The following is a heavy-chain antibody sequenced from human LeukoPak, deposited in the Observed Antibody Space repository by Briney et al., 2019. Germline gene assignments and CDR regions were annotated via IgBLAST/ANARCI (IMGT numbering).Heavy chain of an antibody. CDR3: ARYDYSNYFAPDY. CDR2: IYYSGST. V-gene: IGHV4-59*01. Sequence: SETLSLTCTVSGGSISSYYWSWIRQPPGKGLEWIGYIYYSGSTNYNPSLESRVTISVDTSKNQFSLKLSSVTAADTAVYYCARYDYSNYFAPDYWGQGTLVTVSS. D-gene: IGHD4-11*01. J-gene: IGHJ4*02. CDR1: GGSISSYY.